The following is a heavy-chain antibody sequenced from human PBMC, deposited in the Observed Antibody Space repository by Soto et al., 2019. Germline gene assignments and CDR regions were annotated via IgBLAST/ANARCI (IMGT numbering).Heavy chain of an antibody. CDR3: ARRRTNTDIRPPRGYYFDF. CDR2: VAYSGST. CDR1: GVSVSSRGYY. Sequence: QLQLQESGPGLVKPSETLSLTCSVSGVSVSSRGYYWDWIRQPPGKGLEWIGSVAYSGSTYYNPSLKSRVTISEDRSKNAFSLKLDSKTAADTSVYYCARRRTNTDIRPPRGYYFDFWGLGILVTVSS. J-gene: IGHJ4*02. D-gene: IGHD3-10*01. V-gene: IGHV4-39*02.